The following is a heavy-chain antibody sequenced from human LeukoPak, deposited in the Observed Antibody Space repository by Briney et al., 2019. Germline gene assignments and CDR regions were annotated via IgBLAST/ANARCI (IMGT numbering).Heavy chain of an antibody. J-gene: IGHJ6*02. CDR3: ARRHGSGSYRSVYYYGMDV. CDR2: INWNGGST. Sequence: GGSLRLSCAASGFTFDDYGMSWVRQAPGKGLEWVSGINWNGGSTGYADSVKGRFTISRDNAKNSLYLQMNSLRAEDTALYHCARRHGSGSYRSVYYYGMDVWGQGTTVTVSS. V-gene: IGHV3-20*01. CDR1: GFTFDDYG. D-gene: IGHD3-10*01.